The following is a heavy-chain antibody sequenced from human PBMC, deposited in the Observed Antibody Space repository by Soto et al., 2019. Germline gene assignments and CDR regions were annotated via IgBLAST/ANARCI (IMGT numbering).Heavy chain of an antibody. CDR2: INAGNGNT. V-gene: IGHV1-3*01. CDR1: GYTFTSYA. J-gene: IGHJ6*02. CDR3: AREGSGLPLYGMDV. Sequence: ASVKVSCKASGYTFTSYAMHWVLQAPGQRLEWMGWINAGNGNTKYSQKFQGRVTITRDTSASTAYMELSSLRSEDTAVYYCAREGSGLPLYGMDVWGQGTTVTVSS. D-gene: IGHD3-3*01.